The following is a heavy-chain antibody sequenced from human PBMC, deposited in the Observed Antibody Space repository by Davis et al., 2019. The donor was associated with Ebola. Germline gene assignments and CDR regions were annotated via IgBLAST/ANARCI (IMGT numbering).Heavy chain of an antibody. CDR1: VITFSSYA. Sequence: GGSLRLSCTDSVITFSSYAMTWVRQAPGKGLEWVSAISGSGGSTYYADSVKGRFTISRDNSKNTLYLQMNSLRAEDAAVYYCGPKCSSTTCGRFGMDVWGKGATVTVSS. V-gene: IGHV3-23*01. CDR3: GPKCSSTTCGRFGMDV. D-gene: IGHD2-2*01. J-gene: IGHJ6*04. CDR2: ISGSGGST.